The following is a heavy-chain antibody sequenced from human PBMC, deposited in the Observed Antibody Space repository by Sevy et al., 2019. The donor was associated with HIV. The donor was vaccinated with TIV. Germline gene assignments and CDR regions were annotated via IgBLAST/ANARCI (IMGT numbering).Heavy chain of an antibody. CDR3: ARGDCSSTSCYHPYYYYGMDV. Sequence: ASVKVSCKASGYTFTSYAMHWVRQAPGQRLEWMGWINAGNGNTKYSQKFQGRVTITRDTSASTAYMELSSLRSEDTAVYYWARGDCSSTSCYHPYYYYGMDVWGQGTTVTVSS. CDR1: GYTFTSYA. J-gene: IGHJ6*02. V-gene: IGHV1-3*01. D-gene: IGHD2-2*01. CDR2: INAGNGNT.